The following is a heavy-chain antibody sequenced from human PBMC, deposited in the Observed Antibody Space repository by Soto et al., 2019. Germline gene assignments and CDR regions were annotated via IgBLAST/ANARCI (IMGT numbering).Heavy chain of an antibody. D-gene: IGHD6-19*01. Sequence: GGSLRLSCAASGFTFSSYGMHWVRQAPGKGLEWVAVISYDGNNKYYADSVKGRFTISRDNSKNTLYLQMNSLRAEDTAVYYCGRRYSSGNCFDPWGQGTLVTLSS. J-gene: IGHJ5*02. V-gene: IGHV3-30*03. CDR1: GFTFSSYG. CDR3: GRRYSSGNCFDP. CDR2: ISYDGNNK.